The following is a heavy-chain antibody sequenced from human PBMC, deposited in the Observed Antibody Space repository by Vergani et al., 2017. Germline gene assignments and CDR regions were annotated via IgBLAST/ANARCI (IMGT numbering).Heavy chain of an antibody. V-gene: IGHV4-34*01. Sequence: QVQLQQWGAGLLKPSETLSLTCAVYGRSFSGYYWSWIRQPPGKGLEWIGEINHSGSTNYNPSLKSRVTISVDTSKKQFSLKLSSVTAADTAVYYCARGRLRYFDWLSKPDAFDIWGQGTMVTVSS. CDR1: GRSFSGYY. J-gene: IGHJ3*02. D-gene: IGHD3-9*01. CDR2: INHSGST. CDR3: ARGRLRYFDWLSKPDAFDI.